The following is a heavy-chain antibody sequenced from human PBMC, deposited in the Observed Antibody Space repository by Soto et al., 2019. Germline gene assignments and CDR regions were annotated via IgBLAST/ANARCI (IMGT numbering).Heavy chain of an antibody. V-gene: IGHV3-21*01. CDR1: GFTFSSYS. CDR2: ISSSSSYI. Sequence: PGGSLRLSCAASGFTFSSYSMNWVRQAPGKGLEWVSSISSSSSYIYYADSVKGRFTISRDNAKNSLYLQMNSLRAEDTAVYYCARELSGYYYLDYWGQGTLVTVTS. CDR3: ARELSGYYYLDY. D-gene: IGHD3-22*01. J-gene: IGHJ4*02.